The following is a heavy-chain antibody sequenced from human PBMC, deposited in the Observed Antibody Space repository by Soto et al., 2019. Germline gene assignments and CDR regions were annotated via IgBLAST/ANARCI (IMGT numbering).Heavy chain of an antibody. CDR1: GFTFSSYA. D-gene: IGHD6-19*01. Sequence: QPGGSLRLSCAASGFTFSSYAMSWVRQAPGKGLEWVSAISGSGGSTYYADSVKGRSTISRDNSKNTLYLQMNSLRAEDTAVYYCAGSGWPDYYYGMDVWGQGTTVTVSS. CDR2: ISGSGGST. CDR3: AGSGWPDYYYGMDV. V-gene: IGHV3-23*01. J-gene: IGHJ6*02.